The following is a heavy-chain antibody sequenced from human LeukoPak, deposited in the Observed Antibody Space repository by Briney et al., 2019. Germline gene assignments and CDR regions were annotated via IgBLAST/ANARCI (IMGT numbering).Heavy chain of an antibody. CDR1: GFTVSSNY. Sequence: GGSLRLSCAASGFTVSSNYMSWVHQAPGKGLEWVSVIYSGGSTYYADSVKGRFTISRDNSKNTLYLQMRAEDTAVYYCARDYCGGDCYSGPFDYWGQGTLVTVSS. CDR2: IYSGGST. J-gene: IGHJ4*02. V-gene: IGHV3-66*02. D-gene: IGHD2-21*02. CDR3: ARDYCGGDCYSGPFDY.